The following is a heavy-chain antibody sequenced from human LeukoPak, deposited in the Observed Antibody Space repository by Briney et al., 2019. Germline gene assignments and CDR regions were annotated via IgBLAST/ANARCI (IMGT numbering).Heavy chain of an antibody. CDR1: GFTFISYW. CDR2: IKQDGSEK. Sequence: PGGSLRLSCAASGFTFISYWMTWVRQAPGKGLEWVANIKQDGSEKYYVDSVKGRFTISRDNAKKSLYLQMNSLRAEDTAVYYCARTYSSTVRGSYYFDYWGQGTLVTVSS. V-gene: IGHV3-7*01. J-gene: IGHJ4*02. CDR3: ARTYSSTVRGSYYFDY. D-gene: IGHD3-10*01.